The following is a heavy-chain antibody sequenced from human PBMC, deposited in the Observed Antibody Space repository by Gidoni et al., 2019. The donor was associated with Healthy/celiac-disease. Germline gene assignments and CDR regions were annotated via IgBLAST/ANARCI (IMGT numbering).Heavy chain of an antibody. V-gene: IGHV1-46*01. CDR3: ARGRPMAPDYENWFDP. D-gene: IGHD3-16*01. J-gene: IGHJ5*02. CDR1: GYTFTSYY. CDR2: INPSGGST. Sequence: QVQLVQSGAEVKKPGASVKVSCKASGYTFTSYYMHWVRQAPGQGLEWMGIINPSGGSTSYAQKFQGRVTMTRDTSTSTVYMELSSLRSEDTAVYYCARGRPMAPDYENWFDPWGQGTLVTVSS.